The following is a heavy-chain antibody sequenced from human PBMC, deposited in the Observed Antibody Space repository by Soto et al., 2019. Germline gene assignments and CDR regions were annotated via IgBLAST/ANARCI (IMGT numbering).Heavy chain of an antibody. CDR3: AKDGEEYSSSAGGGPDY. V-gene: IGHV3-30*18. CDR1: GFTFSSYG. J-gene: IGHJ4*02. D-gene: IGHD6-6*01. Sequence: GGSLRLSCAASGFTFSSYGMHWVRQAPGKGLEWVAVISYDGSNKYYADSVKGRFTISRDNSKNTLYLQMNSLRAEDTAVYYCAKDGEEYSSSAGGGPDYWGQGTLVTVSS. CDR2: ISYDGSNK.